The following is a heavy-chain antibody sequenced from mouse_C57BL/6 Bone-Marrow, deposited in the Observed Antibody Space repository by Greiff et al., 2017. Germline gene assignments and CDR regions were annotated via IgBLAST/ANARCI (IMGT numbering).Heavy chain of an antibody. CDR3: ARYDGWYFDV. Sequence: QVQLQQPGAELVKPGASVKMSCKASGYTFTSYWITWVKQRPGQGLEWIGDIYPGSGSTNYNEKFKSKATLTVDTSSNTAYMQLSSLTSEDSAGYYCARYDGWYFDVWGKGTTVTVSS. D-gene: IGHD2-3*01. V-gene: IGHV1-55*01. J-gene: IGHJ1*03. CDR1: GYTFTSYW. CDR2: IYPGSGST.